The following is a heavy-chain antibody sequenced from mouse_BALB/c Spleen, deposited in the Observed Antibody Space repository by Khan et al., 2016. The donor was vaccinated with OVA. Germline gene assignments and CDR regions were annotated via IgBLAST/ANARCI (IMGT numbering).Heavy chain of an antibody. D-gene: IGHD4-1*01. Sequence: VQLKESGPGLVKPSQSLSLTCTVTGYSITSDYAWNWIRQFPGNKLEWMGYISYSGSTSYNPSLKSRISITRDTSKHQFFLQLNSGTTEDTATYYCAEGPNLSMDYWGQGTSVTVSS. V-gene: IGHV3-2*02. CDR3: AEGPNLSMDY. CDR1: GYSITSDYA. CDR2: ISYSGST. J-gene: IGHJ4*01.